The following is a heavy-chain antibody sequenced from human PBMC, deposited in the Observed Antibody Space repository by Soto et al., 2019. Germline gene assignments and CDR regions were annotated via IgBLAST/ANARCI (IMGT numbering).Heavy chain of an antibody. J-gene: IGHJ4*02. D-gene: IGHD6-19*01. Sequence: PGGSLRPSCAASGFTFSTYAMNWVRQAPGKGLEWVSTISGSGATTSYPDSVKGRFTISRDNSKNTLYLQMNSLRAEDTAVYYCAKGHQWQQTAFDCWGQGILVTVSS. CDR1: GFTFSTYA. V-gene: IGHV3-23*01. CDR2: ISGSGATT. CDR3: AKGHQWQQTAFDC.